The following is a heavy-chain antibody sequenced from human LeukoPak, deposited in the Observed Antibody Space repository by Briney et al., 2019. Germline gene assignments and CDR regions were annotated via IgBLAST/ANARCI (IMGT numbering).Heavy chain of an antibody. CDR2: INPNSGNT. D-gene: IGHD4-17*01. CDR1: GYTFTVYY. Sequence: ASVKVSCKASGYTFTVYYMHRVRQAPGQGLEWMGWINPNSGNTGYAQKFQGRVTMTRNTSISTAYMELSSLRSEDTAVYYCAREVSGDYGMSYWGQGTLVTVSS. J-gene: IGHJ4*02. V-gene: IGHV1-8*02. CDR3: AREVSGDYGMSY.